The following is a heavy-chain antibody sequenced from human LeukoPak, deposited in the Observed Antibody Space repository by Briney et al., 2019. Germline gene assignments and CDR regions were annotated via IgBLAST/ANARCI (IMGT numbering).Heavy chain of an antibody. V-gene: IGHV1-46*01. CDR3: ARGGSYYWDY. J-gene: IGHJ4*02. Sequence: ASVKVSCKASGGTVSRYPISWVRQAPGQGLEWMGIINPSGGSTSYAQKFQGRVTMTRDTSTSTVYMELSSLRSEDTAVYYCARGGSYYWDYWGQGTLVTVSS. CDR2: INPSGGST. D-gene: IGHD1-26*01. CDR1: GGTVSRYP.